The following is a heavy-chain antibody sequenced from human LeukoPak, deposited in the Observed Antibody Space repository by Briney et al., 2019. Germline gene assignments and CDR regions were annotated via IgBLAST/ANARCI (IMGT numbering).Heavy chain of an antibody. D-gene: IGHD2-2*01. CDR2: ISYDGSNK. CDR3: ARDAGYCSSTSCYWGGYFDY. J-gene: IGHJ4*02. CDR1: GFTFSSYA. Sequence: PGGSLRLSCAASGFTFSSYAMHWVRQAPGKGLEWVAVISYDGSNKYYADSVKGRFTISRDNPKNTLYLQMNSLRAEDTAVYYCARDAGYCSSTSCYWGGYFDYWGQGTLVTVSS. V-gene: IGHV3-30-3*01.